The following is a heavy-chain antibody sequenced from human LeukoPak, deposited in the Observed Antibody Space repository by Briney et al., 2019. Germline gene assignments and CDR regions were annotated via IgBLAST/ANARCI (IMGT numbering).Heavy chain of an antibody. CDR2: MNPNSGNT. J-gene: IGHJ6*02. V-gene: IGHV1-8*02. CDR3: ARGECSGGSRYHYYYYGMDV. CDR1: GYTFTGYY. Sequence: ASVKVSCKASGYTFTGYYMHWVRQAPGQGLEWMGWMNPNSGNTGYAQKFQGRVTMTRNTSISTAYMELSSLRSEDTAVYYCARGECSGGSRYHYYYYGMDVWGQGTTVTVSS. D-gene: IGHD2-15*01.